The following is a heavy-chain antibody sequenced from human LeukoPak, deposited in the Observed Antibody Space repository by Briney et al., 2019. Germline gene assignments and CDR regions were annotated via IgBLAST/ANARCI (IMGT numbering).Heavy chain of an antibody. CDR3: ARSTYCSGGSCSHNWFDP. CDR1: GGSFSGYY. D-gene: IGHD2-15*01. V-gene: IGHV4-34*01. J-gene: IGHJ5*02. CDR2: INHSGST. Sequence: SETLSLTCAVYGGSFSGYYWSWIRQPPGKGLEWIGEINHSGSTNYNPSLKSRVTISVDTSKNQFSLKLSSVTAADTAAYYCARSTYCSGGSCSHNWFDPWGQGTLVTVSS.